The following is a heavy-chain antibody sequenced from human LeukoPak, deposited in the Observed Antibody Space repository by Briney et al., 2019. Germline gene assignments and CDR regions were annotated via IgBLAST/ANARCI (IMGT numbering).Heavy chain of an antibody. V-gene: IGHV4-34*01. CDR1: GGSFSGYY. J-gene: IGHJ5*02. Sequence: SETLSLTCAVYGGSFSGYYWSWIRQPPGKGLEWIGEINHSGSTNYNPSLKSRVTISLDTSKNHFSLKLSSATAADTAVYYCARGSPANDYVWGSYRPVNWFDPWGQGTLVTVSS. D-gene: IGHD3-16*02. CDR3: ARGSPANDYVWGSYRPVNWFDP. CDR2: INHSGST.